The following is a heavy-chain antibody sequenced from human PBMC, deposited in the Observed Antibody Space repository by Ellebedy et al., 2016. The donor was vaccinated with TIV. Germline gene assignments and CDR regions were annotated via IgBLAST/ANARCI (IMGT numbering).Heavy chain of an antibody. CDR1: GFTFSDYY. D-gene: IGHD6-13*01. CDR3: ARERDIAAALPGYYYYYMDV. CDR2: ISSSSSYI. J-gene: IGHJ6*03. Sequence: GESLKISXAASGFTFSDYYMNWVRQAPGKGLEWVSSISSSSSYIYYADSVKGRFTISRDNAKNSLYLQMNSLRAEDTAVYYCARERDIAAALPGYYYYYMDVWGKGTTVTVSS. V-gene: IGHV3-21*01.